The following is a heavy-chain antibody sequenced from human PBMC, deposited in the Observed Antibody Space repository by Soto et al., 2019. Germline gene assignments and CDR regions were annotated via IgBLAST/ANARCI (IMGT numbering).Heavy chain of an antibody. CDR3: ARRASR. CDR2: IHPSGQPI. Sequence: GGSLRLSCAASGFTFSTPEMYWVRQAPGKGLEWVSYIHPSGQPIFYADSVEGRFTISRDNAKNSLYLQMSSLRAEDSAVYYCARRASRWGQGTMVTVSS. J-gene: IGHJ3*01. V-gene: IGHV3-48*03. D-gene: IGHD1-26*01. CDR1: GFTFSTPE.